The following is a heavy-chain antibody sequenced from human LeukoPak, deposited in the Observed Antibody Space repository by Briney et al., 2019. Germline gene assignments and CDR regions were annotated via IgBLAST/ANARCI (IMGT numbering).Heavy chain of an antibody. CDR2: INPNSGGT. V-gene: IGHV1-2*02. D-gene: IGHD2-2*01. Sequence: ASVKVSCKASGYTFTGYYMHWVRQAPGQGLEWMGWINPNSGGTNYAQKFQGRVTMTRDTSISTAYMELSRLRSDDTAVYYCARDFLIGFEYQLQLIGAFDIWGQGTMVTVSS. CDR1: GYTFTGYY. J-gene: IGHJ3*02. CDR3: ARDFLIGFEYQLQLIGAFDI.